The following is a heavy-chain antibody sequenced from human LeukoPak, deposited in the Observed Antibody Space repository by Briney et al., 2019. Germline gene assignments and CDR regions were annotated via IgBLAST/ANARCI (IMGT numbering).Heavy chain of an antibody. Sequence: PGGSLRLSCVASGFTFDTYALHWVRQAPGTGPEWVAVISYDGGDQHYADSVKGRFTISRDNSRNTLYLQMDSLRVDDTAVYYCARSHYDVVTAYFNVWGQGTLVTVSS. J-gene: IGHJ4*02. CDR2: ISYDGGDQ. D-gene: IGHD3-9*01. CDR1: GFTFDTYA. V-gene: IGHV3-30-3*01. CDR3: ARSHYDVVTAYFNV.